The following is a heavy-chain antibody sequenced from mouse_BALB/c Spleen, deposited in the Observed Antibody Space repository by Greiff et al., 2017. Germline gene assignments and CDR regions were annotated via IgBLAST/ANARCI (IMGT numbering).Heavy chain of an antibody. CDR3: ARPYYRYDGYAMDY. Sequence: EVQLQQSGGDLVKPGGSLKLSCAASGFTFSSYGMSWVRQTPDKRLEWVATISSGGSYTYYPDSVKGRFTIARDNAKNTLYLQMSSLKYEDTAMYYGARPYYRYDGYAMDYWGQGTSVTVSS. J-gene: IGHJ4*01. CDR2: ISSGGSYT. CDR1: GFTFSSYG. V-gene: IGHV5-6*01. D-gene: IGHD2-14*01.